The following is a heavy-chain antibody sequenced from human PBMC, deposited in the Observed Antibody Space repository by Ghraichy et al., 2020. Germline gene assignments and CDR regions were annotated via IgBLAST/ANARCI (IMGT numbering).Heavy chain of an antibody. V-gene: IGHV1-46*01. D-gene: IGHD5-18*01. Sequence: ASVKVSCKASGYTFTSYYMHWVRQAPGQGLEWMGIINPSGGSTSYAQKFQGRVTMTRDTSTSTVYMELSSLRSEDTAVYYCAREGGGYSYGHYHFDYWGQGTLVTVSS. CDR1: GYTFTSYY. CDR3: AREGGGYSYGHYHFDY. J-gene: IGHJ4*02. CDR2: INPSGGST.